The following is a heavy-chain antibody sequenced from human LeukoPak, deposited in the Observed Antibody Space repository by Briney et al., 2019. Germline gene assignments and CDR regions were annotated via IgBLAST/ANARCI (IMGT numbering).Heavy chain of an antibody. CDR3: ARDDAFDI. CDR1: GFSFSSHE. Sequence: GGSLRLSCAASGFSFSSHEMIWVRQAPGKGLEWVSVIYSGGSTYYADSVKGRFTISRDNSKNTLYLQMNSLRAEDTAVYYCARDDAFDIWGQGTMVTVSS. V-gene: IGHV3-53*01. CDR2: IYSGGST. J-gene: IGHJ3*02.